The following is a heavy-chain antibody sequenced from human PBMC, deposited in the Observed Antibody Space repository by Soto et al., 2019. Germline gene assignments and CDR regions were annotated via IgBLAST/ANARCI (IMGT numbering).Heavy chain of an antibody. CDR2: FDPEDGET. D-gene: IGHD2-8*01. V-gene: IGHV1-24*01. CDR3: ATGLGYCTNGVCYPDY. CDR1: GYTLTELS. J-gene: IGHJ4*02. Sequence: ASVKVSCKVSGYTLTELSMHWVRQAPGKGLEWMGGFDPEDGETIYAQKFQGRVTMTEDTSTDTAYMELSSLRSEDTAVYYCATGLGYCTNGVCYPDYWGQGTLVTVSS.